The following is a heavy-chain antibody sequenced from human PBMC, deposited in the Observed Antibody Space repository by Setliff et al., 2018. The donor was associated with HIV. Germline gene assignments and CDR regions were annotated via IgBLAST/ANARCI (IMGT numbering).Heavy chain of an antibody. CDR1: GESSNDYY. D-gene: IGHD4-17*01. V-gene: IGHV4-34*01. J-gene: IGHJ4*02. Sequence: LSLTCAFYGESSNDYYWNWIRQPPGKGLEWIGEIHHTGHINNHPSFKSRVTISLDKSANQFSLKMKSVTAADSAVYYCARFEVTPVTTRDSWGQGTLVTVSS. CDR2: IHHTGHI. CDR3: ARFEVTPVTTRDS.